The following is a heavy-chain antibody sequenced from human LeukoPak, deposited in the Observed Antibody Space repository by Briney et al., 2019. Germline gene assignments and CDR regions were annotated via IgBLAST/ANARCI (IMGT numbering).Heavy chain of an antibody. Sequence: PSETLSLTCTVSGGSISSGSYYWSWIRQPAGKGLEWIGRIYTSGSTNYNPSLKSRVTISVDTSKNQFSLKLSSVTAADTAVYYCARAWFGAYFDYWGQGTLDTVSS. D-gene: IGHD3-10*01. CDR3: ARAWFGAYFDY. J-gene: IGHJ4*02. V-gene: IGHV4-61*02. CDR2: IYTSGST. CDR1: GGSISSGSYY.